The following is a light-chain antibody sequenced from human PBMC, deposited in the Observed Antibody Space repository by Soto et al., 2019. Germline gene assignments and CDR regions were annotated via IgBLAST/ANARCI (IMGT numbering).Light chain of an antibody. V-gene: IGKV3-15*01. Sequence: EVVMTQSPATVSVSPGERTRLSCRASQNIGTNLGWYQQKPGQAPRLLISKTSTRATGVPARFSGSGSGTELTLTISSLQSEDIAVYYCQQYAGWPLTFGGGTKVDIK. CDR3: QQYAGWPLT. J-gene: IGKJ4*01. CDR1: QNIGTN. CDR2: KTS.